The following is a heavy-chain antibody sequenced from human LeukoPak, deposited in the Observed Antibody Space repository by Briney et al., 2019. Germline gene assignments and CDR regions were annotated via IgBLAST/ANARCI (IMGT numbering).Heavy chain of an antibody. CDR2: FDPEDGET. J-gene: IGHJ3*02. D-gene: IGHD3-22*01. CDR3: ATVGVEVITNAFDI. CDR1: RYTLTELS. Sequence: ASVKVSCEVSRYTLTELSMRWVRQAPGKGLEWMGGFDPEDGETIYAQKFQGRVTMTEDTSTDTAYMELSSLRSEDTAVYYCATVGVEVITNAFDIWGQGTMVTVSS. V-gene: IGHV1-24*01.